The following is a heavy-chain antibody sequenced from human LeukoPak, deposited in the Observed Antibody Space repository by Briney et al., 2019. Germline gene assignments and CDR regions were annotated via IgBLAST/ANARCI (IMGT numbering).Heavy chain of an antibody. CDR1: GFTFSSYG. Sequence: GGSLRLSCAASGFTFSSYGMHWVRQAPGKGPEWVAFIRYDGSNKYYADSVKGRFTISRDNSKNTLYLQMNSPRAEDTAVYYCAKIGIMATITFDYWGQGTLVTVSS. V-gene: IGHV3-30*02. CDR2: IRYDGSNK. D-gene: IGHD5-24*01. J-gene: IGHJ4*02. CDR3: AKIGIMATITFDY.